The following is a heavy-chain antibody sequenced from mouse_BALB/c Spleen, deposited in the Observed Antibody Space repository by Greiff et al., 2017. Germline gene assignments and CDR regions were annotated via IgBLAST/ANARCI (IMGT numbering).Heavy chain of an antibody. Sequence: DVKLQESGGGLVQPGGSLKLSCAASGFDFSRYWMSWVRQAPGKGLEWIGEINPDSSTINYTPSLKDKFIISRDNAKNTLYLQMSKVRSEDTALYYCARRGYGRYFDVWGAGTTVTVSS. J-gene: IGHJ1*01. V-gene: IGHV4-1*02. CDR1: GFDFSRYW. D-gene: IGHD1-1*01. CDR3: ARRGYGRYFDV. CDR2: INPDSSTI.